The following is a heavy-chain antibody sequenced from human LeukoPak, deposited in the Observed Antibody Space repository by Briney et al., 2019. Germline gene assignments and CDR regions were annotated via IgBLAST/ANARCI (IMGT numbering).Heavy chain of an antibody. D-gene: IGHD5-18*01. V-gene: IGHV3-66*01. CDR1: GFTVSSNY. CDR3: ARAYIVTAMAMDV. Sequence: GGSLRLSCAASGFTVSSNYMSWVRQAPGKGLEWVSFIYSGGSTYYADAVKGRFTIYRDNSKNTLYLQMNSVRAEDTAVYYCARAYIVTAMAMDVWGQGTTVTVSS. CDR2: IYSGGST. J-gene: IGHJ6*02.